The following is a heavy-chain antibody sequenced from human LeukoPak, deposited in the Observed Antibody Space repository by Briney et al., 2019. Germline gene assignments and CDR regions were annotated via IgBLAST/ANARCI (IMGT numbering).Heavy chain of an antibody. CDR2: ISNVGSST. D-gene: IGHD3-3*01. CDR1: GLTFSSSW. J-gene: IGHJ4*02. V-gene: IGHV3-74*01. Sequence: GGSLRLSCAASGLTFSSSWMHWVRQAPGKGLVWVSRISNVGSSTNYADSVKGRFTISRDNSKNTLYLQMNSLRAEDTAVYYCAKGEIRFLEWLLPLGDYWGQGTLVTVSS. CDR3: AKGEIRFLEWLLPLGDY.